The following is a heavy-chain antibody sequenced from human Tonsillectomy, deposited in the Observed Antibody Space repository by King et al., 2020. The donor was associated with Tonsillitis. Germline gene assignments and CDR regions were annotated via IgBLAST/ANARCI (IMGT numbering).Heavy chain of an antibody. D-gene: IGHD2-2*01. Sequence: VQLVESGGGLVKPGGSLRLSCAASGFTFTTSSMNWVRQAPGKGLEWVSSISSSGNYIYYADSVKGRFSISRDNAKNSLYLQMNSLRAEDTAVYYCARPPTAAMGNYYWGQGTLVTVSS. CDR2: ISSSGNYI. V-gene: IGHV3-21*01. CDR3: ARPPTAAMGNYY. CDR1: GFTFTTSS. J-gene: IGHJ4*02.